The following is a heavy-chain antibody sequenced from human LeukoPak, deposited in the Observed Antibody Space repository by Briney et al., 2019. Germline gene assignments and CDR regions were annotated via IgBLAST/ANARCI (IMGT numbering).Heavy chain of an antibody. J-gene: IGHJ6*02. CDR2: INSNSGNT. CDR1: GYSFTSYD. D-gene: IGHD3-9*01. Sequence: ASVKVSCKASGYSFTSYDINWVRQAPGQGLEWMGWINSNSGNTGYAQKFQGRVTMTRNTSISTAYMKLSSLRAEDTAVYYCARGYDIKGYYYYGMDVWDQGTTVTVSS. V-gene: IGHV1-8*01. CDR3: ARGYDIKGYYYYGMDV.